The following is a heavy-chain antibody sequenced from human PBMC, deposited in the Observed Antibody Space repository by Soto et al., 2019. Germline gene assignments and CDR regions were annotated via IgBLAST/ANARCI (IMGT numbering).Heavy chain of an antibody. Sequence: QVQLVQSGAEVKKPGASVKVSCKASGYTFTGYYMHWVRQAPGQGLEWMGWIKPNSGGTNYAQKFQGRVTVTRETSIITAYRELSRLKSDDPAVYYCARWQSSLVGDSFDILGQVTMVTVSS. CDR2: IKPNSGGT. D-gene: IGHD6-13*01. V-gene: IGHV1-2*02. J-gene: IGHJ3*02. CDR1: GYTFTGYY. CDR3: ARWQSSLVGDSFDI.